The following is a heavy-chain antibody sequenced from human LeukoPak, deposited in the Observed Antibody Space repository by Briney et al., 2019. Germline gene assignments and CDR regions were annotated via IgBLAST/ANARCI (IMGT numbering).Heavy chain of an antibody. V-gene: IGHV4-30-4*08. CDR3: ARGHSGDTACGY. J-gene: IGHJ4*02. D-gene: IGHD4-17*01. Sequence: SETLSLTCTVSGGSISSYYWSWIRQPPGKGLEWIGYIYYSGRTFSNPSLKSRVAISIDTSKNQFSLKLNSVTVADTAVYYCARGHSGDTACGYWGQGTLVTVSS. CDR2: IYYSGRT. CDR1: GGSISSYY.